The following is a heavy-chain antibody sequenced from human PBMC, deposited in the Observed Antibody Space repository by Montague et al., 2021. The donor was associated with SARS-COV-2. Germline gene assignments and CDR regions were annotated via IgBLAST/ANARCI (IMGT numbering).Heavy chain of an antibody. Sequence: SETLSLTCTVSGGSISSYYWSWIRQPPGKGLEWIGYIYYSGSTNYNPSLKSRVTTSVDTSKNQFSLELSSVTAADTAVYYCARGSGWMGNAFDIWGQGTMVTVSS. V-gene: IGHV4-59*01. J-gene: IGHJ3*02. CDR3: ARGSGWMGNAFDI. D-gene: IGHD6-19*01. CDR1: GGSISSYY. CDR2: IYYSGST.